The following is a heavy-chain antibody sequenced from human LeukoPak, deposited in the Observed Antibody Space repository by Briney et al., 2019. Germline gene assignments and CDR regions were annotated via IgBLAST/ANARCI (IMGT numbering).Heavy chain of an antibody. CDR2: IYTTGST. J-gene: IGHJ4*02. CDR3: ARVTTGGYYNC. CDR1: GGSISSGTYY. V-gene: IGHV4-61*02. Sequence: SETLSLTCTVYGGSISSGTYYWAWIREPGGKGLEWIGRIYTTGSTNYNPTLKSRFTMSTDTSKNHFSLKLSSLTAADTSVYYCARVTTGGYYNCWGQGTLFTASS. D-gene: IGHD3-22*01.